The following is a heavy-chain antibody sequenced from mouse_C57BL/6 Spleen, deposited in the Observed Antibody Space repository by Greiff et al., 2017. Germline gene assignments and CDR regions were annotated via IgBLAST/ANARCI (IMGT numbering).Heavy chain of an antibody. V-gene: IGHV5-4*01. CDR3: ARAPIVTTHYFDY. CDR2: ISDGGSYT. CDR1: GFTFSSYA. J-gene: IGHJ2*01. Sequence: EVQGVESGGGLVKPGGSLKLSCAASGFTFSSYAMSWVRQTPEKRLEWVATISDGGSYTYYPDNVKGRFTISRDNAKNNLYLQMSHLKSEDTAMYYCARAPIVTTHYFDYWGQGTTLTVSS. D-gene: IGHD2-5*01.